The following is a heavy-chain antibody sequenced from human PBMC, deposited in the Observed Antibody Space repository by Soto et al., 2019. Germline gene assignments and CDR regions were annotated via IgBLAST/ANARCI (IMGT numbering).Heavy chain of an antibody. V-gene: IGHV1-8*02. D-gene: IGHD6-6*01. CDR1: GYTFTSYD. CDR2: MNPNSGNT. J-gene: IGHJ3*02. Sequence: ASVKVSCKASGYTFTSYDINWVRQATGQGLEWMGWMNPNSGNTGYAQKFQGRVTMSRNTSISTAYMELISLRSEDTAVYYCARGGEAQLPQLDDAFDIWGQGTMVTVSS. CDR3: ARGGEAQLPQLDDAFDI.